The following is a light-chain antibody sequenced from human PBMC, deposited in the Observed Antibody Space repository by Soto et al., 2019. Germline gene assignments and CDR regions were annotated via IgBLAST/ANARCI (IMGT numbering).Light chain of an antibody. CDR2: DAS. V-gene: IGKV1-5*01. CDR1: QSISSW. CDR3: HQYNKYPYT. J-gene: IGKJ2*01. Sequence: DIQMTQSPSTLSASVGDRVTITCRASQSISSWLAWYQQKPGKAPKFLISDASNLESGVPSRFSGSGSGTEFTLTIDSLQPDDFATYYCHQYNKYPYTFGQGTTLEIK.